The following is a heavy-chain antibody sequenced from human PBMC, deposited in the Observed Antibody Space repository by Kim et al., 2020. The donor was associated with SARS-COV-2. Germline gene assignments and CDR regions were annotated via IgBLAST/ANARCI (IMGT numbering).Heavy chain of an antibody. CDR1: GGSISSSNW. J-gene: IGHJ3*02. D-gene: IGHD4-17*01. CDR3: ASKSDYGDGGRWDAFDI. CDR2: IYHSGST. V-gene: IGHV4-4*02. Sequence: SETLSLTCAVSGGSISSSNWWSWVRQPPGKGLEWIGEIYHSGSTNYNPSLKSRVTISVDKSKNQFSLKLSSVTAADTAVYYCASKSDYGDGGRWDAFDIWGQGTMVTVSS.